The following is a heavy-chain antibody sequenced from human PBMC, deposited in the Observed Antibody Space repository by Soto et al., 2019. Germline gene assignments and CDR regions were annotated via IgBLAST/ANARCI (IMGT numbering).Heavy chain of an antibody. Sequence: GGSLRLSCAASGFTVSSKYMSWVRQAPGKGLEWVSLIQSGGPTYYADSVKGRFTISRDNAKNSLHLQMNSLRAGDTAVYYCAREYCSSTSCLNYFDYWGQGTLVTVSS. J-gene: IGHJ4*02. D-gene: IGHD2-2*01. CDR3: AREYCSSTSCLNYFDY. CDR1: GFTVSSKY. V-gene: IGHV3-66*01. CDR2: IQSGGPT.